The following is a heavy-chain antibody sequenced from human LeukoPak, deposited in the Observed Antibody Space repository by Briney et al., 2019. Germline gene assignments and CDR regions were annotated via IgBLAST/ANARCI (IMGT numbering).Heavy chain of an antibody. CDR2: IYYSGST. J-gene: IGHJ4*02. V-gene: IGHV4-39*01. Sequence: SETLSLTCTVSGGSISSSSYYWGWIRQPPGKGLEWIGSIYYSGSTYYNPSLKGRVTISVDTSKNQFSLKLSSVTAADTAVYYCARAVHDILTGYYLYFDYWGQGTLVTVSS. D-gene: IGHD3-9*01. CDR3: ARAVHDILTGYYLYFDY. CDR1: GGSISSSSYY.